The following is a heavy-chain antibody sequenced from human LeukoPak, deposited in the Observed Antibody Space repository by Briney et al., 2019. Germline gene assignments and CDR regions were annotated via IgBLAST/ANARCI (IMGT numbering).Heavy chain of an antibody. Sequence: GGSLRLSCAASGFTVSSNYMSWVRQAPGKGLEWVSVTYSGGSTYYADSVKGRFTISRDNSKNTLYLQMNSLRAEDTAVYYCAREEVSIRNAFDIWGQGTMVTVSS. J-gene: IGHJ3*02. CDR1: GFTVSSNY. D-gene: IGHD2-21*01. V-gene: IGHV3-66*02. CDR3: AREEVSIRNAFDI. CDR2: TYSGGST.